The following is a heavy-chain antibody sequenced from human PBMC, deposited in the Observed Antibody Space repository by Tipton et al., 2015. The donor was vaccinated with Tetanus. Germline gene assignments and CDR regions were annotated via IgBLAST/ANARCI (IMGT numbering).Heavy chain of an antibody. D-gene: IGHD5-12*01. J-gene: IGHJ4*02. CDR2: VYHSGST. Sequence: TLSLTCTVSGGSVSRSSHYWTWIRQPPGKELEWVGYVYHSGSTNYHPSLKSRLTISVDTSKNQFSLNLRSVITADTAVYYGARANNDYPKKGPFDYWGQGILVTVSS. CDR3: ARANNDYPKKGPFDY. V-gene: IGHV4-61*01. CDR1: GGSVSRSSHY.